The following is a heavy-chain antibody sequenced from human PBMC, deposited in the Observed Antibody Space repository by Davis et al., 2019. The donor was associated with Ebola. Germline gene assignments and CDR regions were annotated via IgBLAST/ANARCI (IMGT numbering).Heavy chain of an antibody. J-gene: IGHJ6*04. Sequence: MPSETLSLTCAVYGGSFSGYYWTWIRQPPGKGLEWIGEINHSGSTNDNPSLKSRVTISVDTSKNQFSLKLNSVNAADTAVYYCARGQYYGTGSYYLDYYYGLDVWGKGTTVTVSS. D-gene: IGHD3-10*01. V-gene: IGHV4-34*01. CDR1: GGSFSGYY. CDR2: INHSGST. CDR3: ARGQYYGTGSYYLDYYYGLDV.